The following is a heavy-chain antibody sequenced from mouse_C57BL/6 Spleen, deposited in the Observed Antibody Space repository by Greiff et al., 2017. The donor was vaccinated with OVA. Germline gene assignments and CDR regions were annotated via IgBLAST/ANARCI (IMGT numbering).Heavy chain of an antibody. CDR1: GFTFSDYG. D-gene: IGHD1-1*01. CDR3: AFTTVVAHWYFDG. Sequence: EVKLVESGGGLVKPGGSLKLSCAASGFTFSDYGMHWVRQAPEKGLEWVAYISSGSSTIYYADTVKGRFTISRDNAKNTLFLQMTSLRSEDTAMYYCAFTTVVAHWYFDGWGTGTTVTVSS. V-gene: IGHV5-17*01. CDR2: ISSGSSTI. J-gene: IGHJ1*03.